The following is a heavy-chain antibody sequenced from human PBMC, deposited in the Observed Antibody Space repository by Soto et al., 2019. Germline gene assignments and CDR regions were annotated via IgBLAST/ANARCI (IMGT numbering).Heavy chain of an antibody. CDR3: ASLSRITTTGGDY. V-gene: IGHV1-69*13. Sequence: SVKVSCKASGGTFSSYAISWVRQAPGQGLEWMGGIIPIFGTANYAQKFQGRVTITADESTSTAYMELSSLRSEDTAVYYCASLSRITTTGGDYWGQGTLVTVSS. J-gene: IGHJ4*02. CDR2: IIPIFGTA. D-gene: IGHD3-3*01. CDR1: GGTFSSYA.